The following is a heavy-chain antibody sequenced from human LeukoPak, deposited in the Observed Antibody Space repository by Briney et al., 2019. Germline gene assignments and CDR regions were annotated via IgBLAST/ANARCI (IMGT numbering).Heavy chain of an antibody. CDR1: GFTFSSYA. CDR2: ISGSGGST. D-gene: IGHD2-15*01. J-gene: IGHJ3*02. Sequence: GGSLRLSCAASGFTFSSYAMSWVRQAPGKGLEGVSAISGSGGSTYYADSVKGRFTISRDNSKNTLYLQMNSLRAEDKAVYYCXKDXGXYPXLVGFDIWGQGTMVTVSX. V-gene: IGHV3-23*01. CDR3: XKDXGXYPXLVGFDI.